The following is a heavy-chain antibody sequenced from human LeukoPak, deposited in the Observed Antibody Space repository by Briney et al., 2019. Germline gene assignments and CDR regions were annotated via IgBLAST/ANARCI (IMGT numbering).Heavy chain of an antibody. CDR2: ISGSGGST. D-gene: IGHD2-2*01. CDR1: GFTFSSYA. CDR3: ATDIVVVPAATDLFQH. Sequence: PGGSLRLSCAASGFTFSSYAMSWVRQAPGKGLEWVSAISGSGGSTYYADSVKGRFTISRDNSKNTLYLQMNSLRAEDTAVYYCATDIVVVPAATDLFQHWGQGTLVTVSS. V-gene: IGHV3-23*01. J-gene: IGHJ1*01.